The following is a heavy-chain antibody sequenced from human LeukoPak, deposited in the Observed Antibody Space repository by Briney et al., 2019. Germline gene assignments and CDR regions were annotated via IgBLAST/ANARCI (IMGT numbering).Heavy chain of an antibody. CDR2: IYYSGST. Sequence: SETLSLTCTVSGGSISSSSYYWGWIRQPPGKGLEWIGSIYYSGSTYYNPSLKSRVTIAVDTSKNQFSLKLNSVTAADTAVYYCARESYYDSSGYSHDAFDIWGQGTMVTVSS. CDR3: ARESYYDSSGYSHDAFDI. D-gene: IGHD3-22*01. V-gene: IGHV4-39*07. CDR1: GGSISSSSYY. J-gene: IGHJ3*02.